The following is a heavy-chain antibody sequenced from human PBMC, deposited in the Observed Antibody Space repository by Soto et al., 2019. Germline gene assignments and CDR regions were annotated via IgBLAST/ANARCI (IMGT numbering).Heavy chain of an antibody. CDR2: IYPGDSDT. D-gene: IGHD3-16*02. CDR1: GYIFTSYW. CDR3: ARRPSSWPQVGMDV. Sequence: VESLKIACKGSGYIFTSYWIGCFRQGPGKGLEWMGIIYPGDSDTRYSPSFQGQVTISADKSISTAYLQWSSLKASDTAMYYCARRPSSWPQVGMDVWGQGTTVTVSS. V-gene: IGHV5-51*01. J-gene: IGHJ6*02.